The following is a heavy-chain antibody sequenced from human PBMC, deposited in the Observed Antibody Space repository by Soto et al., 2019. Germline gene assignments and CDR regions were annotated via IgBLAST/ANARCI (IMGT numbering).Heavy chain of an antibody. CDR2: IYYSGST. V-gene: IGHV4-39*01. Sequence: QLQLQESGPGLVKPSEPLSLTCTVSGGSISSSSSYWGWIRQPPGKGLEWIGNIYYSGSTYYNPSLKSRVTISVDTSKNQISLKMSSVTAADTAVYYCARQLGYYYSMDVWGRGPTVTVSS. CDR3: ARQLGYYYSMDV. D-gene: IGHD3-16*01. J-gene: IGHJ6*03. CDR1: GGSISSSSSY.